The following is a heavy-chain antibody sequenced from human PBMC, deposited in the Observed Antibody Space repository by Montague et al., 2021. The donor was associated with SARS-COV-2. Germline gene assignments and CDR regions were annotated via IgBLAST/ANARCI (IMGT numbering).Heavy chain of an antibody. CDR3: TGQRWRGRFDP. D-gene: IGHD2-15*01. CDR1: Y. V-gene: IGHV4-39*01. J-gene: IGHJ5*02. Sequence: YWAWVRQSPGRGLEWIGSVHWRGQTWQNPSFRGRLTMSVDASKNSVSLRLTSVTAADTAMYYCTGQRWRGRFDPWGLGTLAIVSS. CDR2: VHWRGQT.